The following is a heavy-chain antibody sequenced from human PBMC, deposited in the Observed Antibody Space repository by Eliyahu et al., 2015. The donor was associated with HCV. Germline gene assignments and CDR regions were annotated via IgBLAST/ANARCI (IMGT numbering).Heavy chain of an antibody. CDR1: GFPXSSNY. J-gene: IGHJ3*02. D-gene: IGHD1-26*01. CDR3: ARDPPGGLGATNHAFDI. V-gene: IGHV3-66*01. CDR2: IYSGGST. Sequence: EVQLVESGGGLVQPGGSLGLSCAASGFPXSSNYMSWVRQAPGKGLEWVSVIYSGGSTYYADSVKGRFTISRDNSKNTLYLQMNSLRAEDTAVYYCARDPPGGLGATNHAFDIWGQGTMVTVSS.